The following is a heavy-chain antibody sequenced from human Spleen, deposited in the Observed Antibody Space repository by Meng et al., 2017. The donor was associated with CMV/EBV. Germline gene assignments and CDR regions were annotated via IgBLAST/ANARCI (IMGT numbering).Heavy chain of an antibody. CDR3: AREGGGYYPRVFDY. V-gene: IGHV3-7*01. CDR1: GFTFSSYW. D-gene: IGHD3-22*01. J-gene: IGHJ4*02. CDR2: IKQDGSEK. Sequence: GESLKISCAASGFTFSSYWMSWVRQAPGKGLEWVANIKQDGSEKYYVDSVKGRFTISRDNAKNSLYLQMNSLRAEDTAVYYCAREGGGYYPRVFDYWGQGTLVTVSS.